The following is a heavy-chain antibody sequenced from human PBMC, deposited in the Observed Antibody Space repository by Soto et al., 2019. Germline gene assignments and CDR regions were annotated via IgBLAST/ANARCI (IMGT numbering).Heavy chain of an antibody. V-gene: IGHV3-48*02. CDR1: GFTFSSYS. Sequence: GGSLRLSCAASGFTFSSYSMNWVRQAPGKGLEWVSYISSSSSTIYYADSVKGRFTISRDNAKNSLYLQMNSLRDEDTAVYYCARGSIADYEGYYYGMDVWGQGTTVTVSS. D-gene: IGHD6-6*01. J-gene: IGHJ6*02. CDR3: ARGSIADYEGYYYGMDV. CDR2: ISSSSSTI.